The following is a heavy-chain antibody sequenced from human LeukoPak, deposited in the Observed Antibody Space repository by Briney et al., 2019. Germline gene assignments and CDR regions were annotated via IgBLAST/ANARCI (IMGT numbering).Heavy chain of an antibody. CDR1: GFTLSNAW. D-gene: IGHD3-22*01. Sequence: PGGSLRLSCAASGFTLSNAWMNWVRQAPGKGLVWVSRINSDGINTSYADSVKGRFTISRDNAKNTLNLQMNSLRAEDTAVYYCARDLGQYYDTSDNWFDPWGQGTLVTVSS. CDR3: ARDLGQYYDTSDNWFDP. CDR2: INSDGINT. J-gene: IGHJ5*02. V-gene: IGHV3-74*01.